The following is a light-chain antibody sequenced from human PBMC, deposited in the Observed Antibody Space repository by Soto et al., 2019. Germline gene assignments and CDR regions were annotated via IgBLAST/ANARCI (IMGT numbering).Light chain of an antibody. CDR1: SSNIGAGFG. CDR2: SDV. V-gene: IGLV1-40*01. Sequence: QSVLTQPPSVSGAPGQTVTISCTGSSSNIGAGFGVHWYQHLPGTTPNLLIHSDVSRPSVVSARFSAFESGASASLVISGLQPEDEGDYFCQSYDSGPPESYVFGPGTKVTVL. CDR3: QSYDSGPPESYV. J-gene: IGLJ1*01.